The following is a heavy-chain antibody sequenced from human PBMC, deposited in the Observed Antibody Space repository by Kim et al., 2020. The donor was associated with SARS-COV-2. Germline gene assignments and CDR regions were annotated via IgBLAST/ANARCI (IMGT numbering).Heavy chain of an antibody. CDR3: ASNIAARPSGPAFDI. Sequence: SETLSLTCTVSGGSISSYYWSWIRQPAGKGLEWIGRIYTSGSTNYNPSLKSRVTMSVDTSKNQFSLKLSSVTAADTAVYYCASNIAARPSGPAFDIWGQGTMVTVSS. V-gene: IGHV4-4*07. CDR1: GGSISSYY. J-gene: IGHJ3*02. CDR2: IYTSGST. D-gene: IGHD6-6*01.